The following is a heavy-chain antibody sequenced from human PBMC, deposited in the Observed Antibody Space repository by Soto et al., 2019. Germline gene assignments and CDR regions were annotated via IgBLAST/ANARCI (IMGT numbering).Heavy chain of an antibody. V-gene: IGHV3-11*01. Sequence: QVQLVESGGGLVKPGGSLRLSCEASGFSFSTYYMTWIRQAPGKGLEWVSYISSSGSTMYYADSVTGRFTISRDNTKNSLYLQTNSLSVEDTAVYYCARDSTWNLKYFHHWGQGTLVTVSS. CDR1: GFSFSTYY. CDR2: ISSSGSTM. CDR3: ARDSTWNLKYFHH. J-gene: IGHJ1*01. D-gene: IGHD1-1*01.